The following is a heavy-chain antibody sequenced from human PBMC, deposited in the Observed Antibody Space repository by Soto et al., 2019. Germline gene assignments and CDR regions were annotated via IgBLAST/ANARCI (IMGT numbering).Heavy chain of an antibody. CDR1: GFTFSGYA. D-gene: IGHD6-13*01. Sequence: EVQLLESGGGLVQPGGSLRLSCAASGFTFSGYAMSWVRQAPGKGLGWVSAIGSGSPFYADSVKGRFTISRDNANTMLYLQMNSLGADDTAVYFCAQDLGSSWYHYNSFAPGGQGTLVTVSS. CDR2: IGSGSP. J-gene: IGHJ5*02. V-gene: IGHV3-23*01. CDR3: AQDLGSSWYHYNSFAP.